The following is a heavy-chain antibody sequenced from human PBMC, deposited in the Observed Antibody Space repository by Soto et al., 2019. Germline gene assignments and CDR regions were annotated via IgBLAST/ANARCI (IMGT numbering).Heavy chain of an antibody. CDR3: ARPGSGSYSPYYYYYGMDV. J-gene: IGHJ6*02. V-gene: IGHV4-59*08. D-gene: IGHD3-10*01. CDR2: VYYSGST. Sequence: SETLSLTCTVSGGSISSYYWSWIRQPPGKELEWIGYVYYSGSTNYNPSLKSRVTISVDTSKNQFSLKLSSVTAADTAVYYCARPGSGSYSPYYYYYGMDVWGQGTTVTVSS. CDR1: GGSISSYY.